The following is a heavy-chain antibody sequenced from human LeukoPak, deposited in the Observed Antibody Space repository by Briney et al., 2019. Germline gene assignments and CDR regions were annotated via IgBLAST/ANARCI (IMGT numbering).Heavy chain of an antibody. J-gene: IGHJ4*02. Sequence: ASVTVSCKVSGYTLTELSMNWVRQAPGKGLEWMGGFDPEDGETIYAQKFQGRVTMTEDTSTDTAYVELSSLRSEDTAVYYCATRGDDYYGSGSWYFDYWGQGTLVTVSS. CDR1: GYTLTELS. CDR3: ATRGDDYYGSGSWYFDY. V-gene: IGHV1-24*01. D-gene: IGHD3-10*01. CDR2: FDPEDGET.